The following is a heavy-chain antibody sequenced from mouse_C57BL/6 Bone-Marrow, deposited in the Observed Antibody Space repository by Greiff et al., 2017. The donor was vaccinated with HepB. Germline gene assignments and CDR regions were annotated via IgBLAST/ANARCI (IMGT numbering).Heavy chain of an antibody. J-gene: IGHJ4*01. D-gene: IGHD1-1*01. Sequence: QVQLQQSGAELMKPGASVKLSCKATGYTFTGYWIEWVKQRPGHGLEWIGEILPGSGSTNYTEKVKGKATFTAATSSNSAYMQLSSLTTEDSAIYYCAREGGYGSSYGAMDYWGQGTSVTVSS. CDR1: GYTFTGYW. CDR2: ILPGSGST. CDR3: AREGGYGSSYGAMDY. V-gene: IGHV1-9*01.